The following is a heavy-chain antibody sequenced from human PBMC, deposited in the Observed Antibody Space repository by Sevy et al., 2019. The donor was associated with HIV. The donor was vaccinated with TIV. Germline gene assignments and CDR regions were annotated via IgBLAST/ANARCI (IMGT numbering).Heavy chain of an antibody. Sequence: GGSLRLSCAASGFTFSNTWMSWVRQAPGKGLELVGRIKSKNDGGTTDYAAPVIGRFTISRDDSKSTLSLRMNSLKIEDTAVYYCIIMGWHGGFDLWGQGTMVTVSS. CDR3: IIMGWHGGFDL. D-gene: IGHD4-17*01. CDR2: IKSKNDGGTT. CDR1: GFTFSNTW. V-gene: IGHV3-15*01. J-gene: IGHJ3*01.